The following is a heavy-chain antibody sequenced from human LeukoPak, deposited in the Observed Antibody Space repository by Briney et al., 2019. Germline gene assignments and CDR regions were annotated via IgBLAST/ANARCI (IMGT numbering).Heavy chain of an antibody. CDR1: GGSISSDY. D-gene: IGHD4-23*01. V-gene: IGHV4-59*08. J-gene: IGHJ3*02. CDR3: ARLGGNDAFDI. CDR2: TYNTGRT. Sequence: SETLSLTCTVSGGSISSDYWSRIRQRPWKGLEWIGYTYNTGRTKYNPSLKSRASISVDTSTNQFSLKLSSVTAADTAVYYCARLGGNDAFDIWGQGTMVTVSS.